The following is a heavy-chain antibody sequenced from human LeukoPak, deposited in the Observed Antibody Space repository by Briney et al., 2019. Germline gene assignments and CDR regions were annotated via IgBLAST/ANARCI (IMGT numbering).Heavy chain of an antibody. Sequence: SETLSLTCTVSGGSISSYYWSWIRQPPGKGLEWIGYIYYSGSTNYNPSLESRVTISVDTSKNQFSLKLSSVTAADTAVYYCARVEEASYYYYGMDVWGQGTTVTVSS. CDR2: IYYSGST. V-gene: IGHV4-59*01. CDR3: ARVEEASYYYYGMDV. D-gene: IGHD3-3*01. CDR1: GGSISSYY. J-gene: IGHJ6*02.